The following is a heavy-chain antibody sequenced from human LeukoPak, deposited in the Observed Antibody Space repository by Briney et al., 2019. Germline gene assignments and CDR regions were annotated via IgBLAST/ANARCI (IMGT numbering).Heavy chain of an antibody. CDR3: ASLIFS. J-gene: IGHJ5*02. Sequence: PSQTLSLTCTVSGGSISSGGYYWSWIRQPAGKGLEYLGRIHSSGSTNYNPSLKSRVTISVDTSKNQFSLKLSSVTAADTAVYYCASLIFSWGQGTLVTVSS. CDR1: GGSISSGGYY. V-gene: IGHV4-61*02. CDR2: IHSSGST. D-gene: IGHD3-9*01.